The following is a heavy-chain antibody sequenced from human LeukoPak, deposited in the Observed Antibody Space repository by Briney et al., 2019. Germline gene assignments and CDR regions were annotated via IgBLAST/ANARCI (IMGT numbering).Heavy chain of an antibody. CDR1: GFTSSCCG. CDR2: LSSDGNNQ. J-gene: IGHJ4*02. V-gene: IGHV3-30*18. D-gene: IGHD2-15*01. Sequence: GGSLRLSCVASGFTSSCCGMHCVRPAAGKGLEWVRVLSSDGNNQYYADSVKGRFTISRDTSTNTIYLQMNSLKDEDTAVYYCAKGSGGSWALVNWGQGTLVSASS. CDR3: AKGSGGSWALVN.